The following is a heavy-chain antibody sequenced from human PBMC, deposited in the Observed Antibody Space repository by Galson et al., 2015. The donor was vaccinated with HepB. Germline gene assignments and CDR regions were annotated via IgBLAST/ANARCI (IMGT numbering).Heavy chain of an antibody. Sequence: SLRLSCAASGFTFSSYAMSWVRQAPGKGLEWVSAISGSGGSTDYADSVKGRFTISRDTSKNTLSLQMNNLRAEDTAVYYCAKDIYSSGWYVWYFDLWGRGTLVTVSS. CDR3: AKDIYSSGWYVWYFDL. V-gene: IGHV3-23*01. CDR1: GFTFSSYA. CDR2: ISGSGGST. D-gene: IGHD6-19*01. J-gene: IGHJ2*01.